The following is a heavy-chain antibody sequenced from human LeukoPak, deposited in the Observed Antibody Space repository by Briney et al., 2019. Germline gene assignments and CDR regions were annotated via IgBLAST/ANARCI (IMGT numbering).Heavy chain of an antibody. V-gene: IGHV3-33*01. Sequence: GRSLRLSCAASGFTFSSYGMRWVRQAPGKGLEWVAVIWYDGSNKYYADPVKGRFTISRDNSKNTLYLQMNSLRAEDTAVYYCARDLRDSSSWYPGYWGQGTLVTVSS. CDR1: GFTFSSYG. D-gene: IGHD6-13*01. CDR3: ARDLRDSSSWYPGY. CDR2: IWYDGSNK. J-gene: IGHJ4*02.